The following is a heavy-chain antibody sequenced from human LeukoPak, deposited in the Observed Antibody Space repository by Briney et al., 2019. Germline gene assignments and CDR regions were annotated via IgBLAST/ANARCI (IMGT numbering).Heavy chain of an antibody. V-gene: IGHV4-34*10. D-gene: IGHD3-16*02. CDR1: GGSFSGCY. J-gene: IGHJ6*02. Sequence: SETLSLTCAVYGGSFSGCYWSWIRQSPGKGLEWIGEVTHSGITNSNASLKSRVTMSVDMSKNQFSLKMTSVTAADRAVYYCAGVLRYLYWTVDVWSQGTAITVSS. CDR2: VTHSGIT. CDR3: AGVLRYLYWTVDV.